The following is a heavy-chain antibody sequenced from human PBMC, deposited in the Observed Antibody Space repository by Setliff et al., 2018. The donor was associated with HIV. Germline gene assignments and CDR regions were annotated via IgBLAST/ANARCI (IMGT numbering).Heavy chain of an antibody. J-gene: IGHJ5*02. CDR3: ARDGATSNWDKKVLDA. Sequence: PSETLSLTCTVSGGSISSDSYYWGWIRQPPEKGLEWIASIWHSGTTYYNPSLGNRVTISVDTSKNQFSLKVTSVTAADTGVYYCARDGATSNWDKKVLDAWGQGTRVTVS. CDR1: GGSISSDSYY. CDR2: IWHSGTT. D-gene: IGHD2-2*01. V-gene: IGHV4-39*07.